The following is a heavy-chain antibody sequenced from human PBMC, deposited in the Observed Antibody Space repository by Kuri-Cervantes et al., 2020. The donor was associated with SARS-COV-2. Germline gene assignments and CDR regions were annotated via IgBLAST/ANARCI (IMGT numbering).Heavy chain of an antibody. D-gene: IGHD3/OR15-3a*01. CDR2: IRSKAYGETT. CDR1: AFTFDDYA. V-gene: IGHV3-49*03. J-gene: IGHJ4*02. Sequence: GESLKISCTTSAFTFDDYALAWFRQAPGKGLEWVGFIRSKAYGETTEYAASVKGRFSISRDDSESIAYLQMNSLKTEDTAVYYCSRNFWAGYWLFDYWGQGTLVTVSS. CDR3: SRNFWAGYWLFDY.